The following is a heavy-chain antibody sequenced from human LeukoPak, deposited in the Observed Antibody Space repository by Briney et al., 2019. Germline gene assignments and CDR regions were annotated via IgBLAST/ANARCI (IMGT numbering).Heavy chain of an antibody. Sequence: SETPSLTCAVYGGGFRGFYWGWIPQPPGKGLEWNGGNKHSGRTNYNPSLKSRLTISVDTSKNQFSLKLSSVTAADTAVYYCARDHQDYYDSSDDAFDIWGQGTMVTVSS. J-gene: IGHJ3*02. V-gene: IGHV4-34*01. CDR2: NKHSGRT. CDR1: GGGFRGFY. CDR3: ARDHQDYYDSSDDAFDI. D-gene: IGHD3-22*01.